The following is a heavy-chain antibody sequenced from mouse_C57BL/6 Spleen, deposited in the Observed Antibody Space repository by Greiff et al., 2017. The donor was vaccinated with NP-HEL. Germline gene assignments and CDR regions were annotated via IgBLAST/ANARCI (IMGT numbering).Heavy chain of an antibody. CDR2: INPSSGYT. CDR1: GYTFTSYW. Sequence: VQLQQSGAELAKPGASVKLSCKASGYTFTSYWMHWVKQRPGQGLEWIGYINPSSGYTKYNQKFKDKATLTADKSSSTAYMQLSSLTYEDSAVYYCARRFITTVVAPSYAMDYWGQGTSVTVSS. J-gene: IGHJ4*01. V-gene: IGHV1-7*01. D-gene: IGHD1-1*01. CDR3: ARRFITTVVAPSYAMDY.